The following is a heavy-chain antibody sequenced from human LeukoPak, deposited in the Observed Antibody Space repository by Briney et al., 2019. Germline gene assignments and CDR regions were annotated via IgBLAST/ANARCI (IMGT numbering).Heavy chain of an antibody. Sequence: SETLSLTCTVSGGSISSSSYYWGWIRQPPGKGLEWIGSIYYSGSTYYNPSLKSRVTISVDTFKNQFSLKLSSVTAADTAVYYCARAGFWSGYPTLDAFDIWGQGTMVTVSS. CDR3: ARAGFWSGYPTLDAFDI. CDR2: IYYSGST. CDR1: GGSISSSSYY. J-gene: IGHJ3*02. V-gene: IGHV4-39*07. D-gene: IGHD3-3*01.